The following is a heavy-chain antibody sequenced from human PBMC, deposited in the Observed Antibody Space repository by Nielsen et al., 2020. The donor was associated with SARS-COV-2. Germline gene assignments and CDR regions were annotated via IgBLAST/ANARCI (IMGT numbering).Heavy chain of an antibody. D-gene: IGHD6-19*01. V-gene: IGHV4-28*03. Sequence: SQTLSLTCGVSGYFISTGNWWGWIRQPPGKGLEWIGYIYNTGLTYYNPSLKSRVTMSVDTSKNQFSLKLSSVTAADTAVYYCARGGRFSSGWRVFDYWGQGTLVTVSS. CDR1: GYFISTGNW. J-gene: IGHJ4*02. CDR3: ARGGRFSSGWRVFDY. CDR2: IYNTGLT.